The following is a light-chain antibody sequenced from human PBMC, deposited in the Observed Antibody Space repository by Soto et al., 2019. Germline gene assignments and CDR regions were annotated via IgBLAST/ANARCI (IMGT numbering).Light chain of an antibody. CDR1: SSDVGGYNY. V-gene: IGLV2-11*01. J-gene: IGLJ2*01. CDR2: DVS. Sequence: QLVLTQPRSVSGSPGQSVTISCTGTSSDVGGYNYVSWYQQHPGKAPKLMIYDVSKRPSGVPDRFSGSKSGNTASLTISGLQAEDEADYYCCSYAGSYTFVVFGGGTKSPS. CDR3: CSYAGSYTFVV.